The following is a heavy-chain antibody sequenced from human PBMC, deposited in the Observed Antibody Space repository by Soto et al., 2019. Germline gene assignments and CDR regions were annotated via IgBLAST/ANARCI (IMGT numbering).Heavy chain of an antibody. Sequence: PGGSLRLSCAASGCTFSSYTMNWVRQAPGKGLEWVSYISSSSGTIYYADSVKGRFTISRDNAKNSLYLQMNSLRAEDTAVYYCARVTGWYDAFDIWGQGTMVTVSS. V-gene: IGHV3-48*01. CDR3: ARVTGWYDAFDI. CDR1: GCTFSSYT. J-gene: IGHJ3*02. CDR2: ISSSSGTI. D-gene: IGHD6-19*01.